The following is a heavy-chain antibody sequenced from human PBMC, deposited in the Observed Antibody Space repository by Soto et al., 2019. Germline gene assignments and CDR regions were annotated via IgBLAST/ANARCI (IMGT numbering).Heavy chain of an antibody. J-gene: IGHJ4*02. CDR2: IVVGSGNT. CDR1: GFTFTSSA. CDR3: AAPVESDYSDRSGYYQFDY. Sequence: ASVKVSCKASGFTFTSSAVQWVRQARGQRLEWIGWIVVGSGNTNYAQKFQERVTITRDMSTSTAYMELSSLRSEDTAVYYCAAPVESDYSDRSGYYQFDYWGQGTLVTVSS. D-gene: IGHD3-22*01. V-gene: IGHV1-58*01.